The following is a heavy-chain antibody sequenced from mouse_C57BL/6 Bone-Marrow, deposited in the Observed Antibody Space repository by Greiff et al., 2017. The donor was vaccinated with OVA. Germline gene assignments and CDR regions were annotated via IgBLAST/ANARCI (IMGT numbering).Heavy chain of an antibody. Sequence: VQLQQPGAELVKPGASVKMSCKASGYTFTSYWITWVKQRPGQGLEWIGDIYPGSGSTNYNEKFKSKATLTVDTSSSTAYMQLSSMSSEDSAVYCCARRGLRWFAYWGQGTLVTVSA. V-gene: IGHV1-55*01. D-gene: IGHD2-4*01. J-gene: IGHJ3*01. CDR2: IYPGSGST. CDR3: ARRGLRWFAY. CDR1: GYTFTSYW.